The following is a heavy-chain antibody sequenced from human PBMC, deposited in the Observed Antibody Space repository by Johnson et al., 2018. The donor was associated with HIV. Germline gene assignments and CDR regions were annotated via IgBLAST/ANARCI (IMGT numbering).Heavy chain of an antibody. CDR2: IRFDGSDE. D-gene: IGHD3-10*01. Sequence: QVQLVESGGGLIQPGGSLRLSCAASGFTFSSYAMSWVHQAPGKGLEWVAFIRFDGSDEYYSNSVKGRFTISRDNSKNTLYLQMNSLRPEDTAVYYCTKVWGFYYGQYHDAFDIWGQGTMVTVSS. CDR1: GFTFSSYA. V-gene: IGHV3-30*02. CDR3: TKVWGFYYGQYHDAFDI. J-gene: IGHJ3*02.